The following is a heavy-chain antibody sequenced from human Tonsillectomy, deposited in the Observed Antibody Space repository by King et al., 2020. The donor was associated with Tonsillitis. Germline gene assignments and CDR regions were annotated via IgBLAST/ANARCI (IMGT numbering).Heavy chain of an antibody. J-gene: IGHJ4*02. D-gene: IGHD3-3*01. V-gene: IGHV3-33*01. CDR2: IWYDGSNK. CDR3: AREGITDFWHLLDY. CDR1: GFTFSTYG. Sequence: VQLVESGGGVVQPGRSLRLSCAASGFTFSTYGMHWVRQAPGKGLEWVAVIWYDGSNKNYAESVKGRFTISRDNSKNTLYLQMNSLRAEDTAVYYCAREGITDFWHLLDYWGQGTLVTVSS.